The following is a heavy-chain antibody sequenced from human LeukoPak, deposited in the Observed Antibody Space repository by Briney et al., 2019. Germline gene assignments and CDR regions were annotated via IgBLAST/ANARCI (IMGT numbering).Heavy chain of an antibody. CDR3: ARSSGYPFFDF. CDR2: ITSTSDTI. J-gene: IGHJ5*01. CDR1: GFTFSDYS. Sequence: PGGSLRLSCEASGFTFSDYSMNWVRQAPGEGLEWLSYITSTSDTIYYADFVKGRFTSSRDNAKNSVYLQMNSLRAEDTAVYYCARSSGYPFFDFWGQGTLVTVSS. D-gene: IGHD3-22*01. V-gene: IGHV3-48*01.